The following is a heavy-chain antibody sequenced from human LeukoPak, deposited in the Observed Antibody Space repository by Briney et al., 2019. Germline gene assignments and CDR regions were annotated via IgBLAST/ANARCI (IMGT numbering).Heavy chain of an antibody. CDR2: ISAYNGNT. V-gene: IGHV1-18*04. Sequence: ASVKLSCKASGYTFTGYYMHWVRQAPGQGLEWMGWISAYNGNTNYAQKLPGRGTMTTDTSTTTAYLEMRSRRSDDTAVSHCATEYRHYDVLANWCVPWGQGTLVTVSS. D-gene: IGHD3-9*01. CDR1: GYTFTGYY. J-gene: IGHJ5*02. CDR3: ATEYRHYDVLANWCVP.